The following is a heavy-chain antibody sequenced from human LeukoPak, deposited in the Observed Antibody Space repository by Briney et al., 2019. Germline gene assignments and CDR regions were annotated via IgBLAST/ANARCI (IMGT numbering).Heavy chain of an antibody. V-gene: IGHV1-24*01. D-gene: IGHD2-15*01. J-gene: IGHJ3*02. CDR1: GYTLTELS. CDR3: ATSQAALGASDAFDI. Sequence: GASVKFSCKVSGYTLTELSMHWVRQAPGKGLEWMGGFDPEDGETIYAQKFQCRVTMTEDTSTDPAYMALSSLRSEDTAVYYCATSQAALGASDAFDIWGQGTMVPVSS. CDR2: FDPEDGET.